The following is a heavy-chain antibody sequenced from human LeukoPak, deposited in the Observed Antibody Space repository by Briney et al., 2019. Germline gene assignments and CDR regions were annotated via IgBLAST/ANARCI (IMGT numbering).Heavy chain of an antibody. CDR3: ARHAIGTYCGGDCYSGFDY. J-gene: IGHJ4*02. D-gene: IGHD2-21*02. Sequence: SETLSLTCAVYGGSFSGYYWSWIRQPPGKGLEWIGEINHSGSTNYNPSLKSRVTISVDTSKNQFSLKLSSVTAADTAVYYCARHAIGTYCGGDCYSGFDYWGQGTLVTVSS. CDR1: GGSFSGYY. CDR2: INHSGST. V-gene: IGHV4-34*01.